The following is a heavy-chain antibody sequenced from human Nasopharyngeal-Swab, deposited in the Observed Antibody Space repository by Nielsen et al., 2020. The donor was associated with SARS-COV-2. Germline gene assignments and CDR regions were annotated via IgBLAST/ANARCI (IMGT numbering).Heavy chain of an antibody. CDR1: GFTFSSYS. CDR2: IRSKAYGGTT. Sequence: GGSLRLSCAASGFTFSSYSMNWVRQAPGKGLEWVGFIRSKAYGGTTEYAASVKGRFTISRDDSKSIAYLQMNSLKTEDTAVYYCTRAWGVGYCSGGSCYDAYWGQGTLVTVSS. J-gene: IGHJ4*02. D-gene: IGHD2-15*01. V-gene: IGHV3-49*04. CDR3: TRAWGVGYCSGGSCYDAY.